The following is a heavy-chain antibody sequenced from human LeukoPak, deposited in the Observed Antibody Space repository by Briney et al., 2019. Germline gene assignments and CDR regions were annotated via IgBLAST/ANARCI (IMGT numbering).Heavy chain of an antibody. CDR3: AREVDCGGDCSDY. Sequence: GGSLRLSCAASGFTFSSYSMNWVRQAPGRGLEWVSSISSSSSYIYYADSVKGRFTISRGNAKNSLYLQMNSLRAEDTAVYYCAREVDCGGDCSDYWGQGTLVTVSS. D-gene: IGHD2-21*01. J-gene: IGHJ4*02. CDR2: ISSSSSYI. V-gene: IGHV3-21*01. CDR1: GFTFSSYS.